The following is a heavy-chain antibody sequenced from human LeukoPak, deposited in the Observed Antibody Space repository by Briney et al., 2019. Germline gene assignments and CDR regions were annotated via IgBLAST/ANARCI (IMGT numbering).Heavy chain of an antibody. CDR2: ISSSSSYI. Sequence: TGGSLRLSCAASGFTFSSYSMNWVRQAPGKGLEWVSSISSSSSYIYYADSVKGRFTIFRDNAKNSLYLQMNSLRAEDTAVYYCARAMIVVGVGAFDIWGQGTMVTVSS. CDR3: ARAMIVVGVGAFDI. D-gene: IGHD3-22*01. CDR1: GFTFSSYS. J-gene: IGHJ3*02. V-gene: IGHV3-21*01.